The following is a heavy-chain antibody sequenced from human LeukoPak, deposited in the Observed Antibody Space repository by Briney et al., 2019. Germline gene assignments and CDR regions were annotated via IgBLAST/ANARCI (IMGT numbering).Heavy chain of an antibody. D-gene: IGHD6-19*01. CDR2: INPNSGGT. Sequence: GASVKVSCKASGYTFTGYYMHWVRQAPGQGLEWMGWINPNSGGTNYAQKFQGRVTMTRDTSIGTAYMELSRLRSDDTAVYYCARVGVSGWYEVNWFDPWGQGTLVTVSS. J-gene: IGHJ5*02. CDR3: ARVGVSGWYEVNWFDP. CDR1: GYTFTGYY. V-gene: IGHV1-2*02.